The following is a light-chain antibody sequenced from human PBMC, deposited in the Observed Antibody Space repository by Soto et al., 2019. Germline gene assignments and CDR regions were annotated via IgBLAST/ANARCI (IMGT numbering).Light chain of an antibody. CDR2: EGS. CDR1: SSDVWSYNL. CDR3: CSYAGSSTFYV. Sequence: QSVLTQPASLFGSPGHSITISCAGTSSDVWSYNLVSQYQQQPGKAPKLMIYEGSKRPSGVSNRFSGSKSGNTASLTISGLQAEDEADYYCCSYAGSSTFYVFGTGTKVTVL. J-gene: IGLJ1*01. V-gene: IGLV2-23*01.